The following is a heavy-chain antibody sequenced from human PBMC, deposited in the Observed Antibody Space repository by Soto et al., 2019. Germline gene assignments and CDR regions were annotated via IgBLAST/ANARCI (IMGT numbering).Heavy chain of an antibody. CDR1: GFTFSSYS. D-gene: IGHD3-22*01. J-gene: IGHJ4*02. Sequence: GWSLRLSCAASGFTFSSYSMSWVRQTPGKGLEWVAAITATGDRTYYADSVTGRFTISRDNSKKTHYLQMTSLRAEDTAMYYCATMNGYFEYWGQGTPVTVSS. CDR2: ITATGDRT. CDR3: ATMNGYFEY. V-gene: IGHV3-23*01.